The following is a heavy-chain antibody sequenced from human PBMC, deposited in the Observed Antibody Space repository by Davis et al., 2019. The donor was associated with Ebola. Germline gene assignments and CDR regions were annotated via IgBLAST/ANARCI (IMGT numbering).Heavy chain of an antibody. CDR3: TTDAPMSGVPAAIIDY. CDR2: IKSKTDGGTT. D-gene: IGHD2-2*02. V-gene: IGHV3-15*01. CDR1: GFTFSNAW. J-gene: IGHJ4*02. Sequence: PGGSLRLSCAASGFTFSNAWMSWVRQAPGKGLEWVGRIKSKTDGGTTDYAAPVKGRFTISRDDSKNTLYLQMNSLKTEDTAVYYCTTDAPMSGVPAAIIDYWGQGTLVTVSS.